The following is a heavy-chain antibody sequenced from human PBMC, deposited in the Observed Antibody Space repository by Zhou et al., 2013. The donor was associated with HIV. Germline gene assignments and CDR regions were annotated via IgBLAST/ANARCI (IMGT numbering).Heavy chain of an antibody. CDR2: IIPILGIA. Sequence: QVQLVQSGAEVKKPGSSVKVSCKASGGTFSSYAISWVRQAPGQGLEWMGRIIPILGIANYAQKFQGRVTITADKSTSTAYMELSSLRSEDTAVYYCARGLMVQGVFSDYWGQGNPWSPSPQ. D-gene: IGHD3-10*01. CDR3: ARGLMVQGVFSDY. J-gene: IGHJ4*02. V-gene: IGHV1-69*04. CDR1: GGTFSSYA.